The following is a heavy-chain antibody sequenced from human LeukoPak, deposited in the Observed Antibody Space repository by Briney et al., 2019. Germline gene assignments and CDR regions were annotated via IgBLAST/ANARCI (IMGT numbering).Heavy chain of an antibody. CDR1: GGSISSSSYY. Sequence: NPSETLSLTCTVSGGSISSSSYYWGWIRQPPGKGLEWIGSIYYSGSTYYNPSLKSRVTISVDTSKNQFSLKLSSVTAADTAVYYCARQPYSSSWYYFDYWGQGTLVTVSS. CDR2: IYYSGST. CDR3: ARQPYSSSWYYFDY. J-gene: IGHJ4*02. D-gene: IGHD6-13*01. V-gene: IGHV4-39*01.